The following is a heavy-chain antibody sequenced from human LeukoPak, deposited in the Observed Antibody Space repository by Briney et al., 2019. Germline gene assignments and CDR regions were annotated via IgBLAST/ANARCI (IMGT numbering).Heavy chain of an antibody. Sequence: GGSLRLSCAVPGLTFNNYAMSWVRQAPGKGLEWVSAISKSGDHTYYAASAKGRFTIYRDNSKNTQYLQMNSLRAEDTAVYYCANHYPAPIPTGDYYDSSGYLDYWGQGTLVTVSS. V-gene: IGHV3-23*01. CDR3: ANHYPAPIPTGDYYDSSGYLDY. J-gene: IGHJ4*02. CDR1: GLTFNNYA. D-gene: IGHD3-22*01. CDR2: ISKSGDHT.